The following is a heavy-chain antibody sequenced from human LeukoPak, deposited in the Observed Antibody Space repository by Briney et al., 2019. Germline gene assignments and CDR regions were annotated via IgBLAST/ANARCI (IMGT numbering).Heavy chain of an antibody. CDR2: INPNSGGT. CDR3: ARDQNYDILTGYYKGARPLDFDY. D-gene: IGHD3-9*01. J-gene: IGHJ4*02. Sequence: ASVKVSCKASGYTFTGYYMHWVRQAPGQGLEWMGWINPNSGGTNYAQKFQGRVTMTRDTSISTAYMEMSRLRSDDTDVYYCARDQNYDILTGYYKGARPLDFDYWGQGTLVTVSS. CDR1: GYTFTGYY. V-gene: IGHV1-2*02.